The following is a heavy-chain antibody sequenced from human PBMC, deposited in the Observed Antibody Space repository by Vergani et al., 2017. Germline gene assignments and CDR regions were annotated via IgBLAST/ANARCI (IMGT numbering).Heavy chain of an antibody. J-gene: IGHJ6*03. CDR1: GGSISSYY. V-gene: IGHV4-4*07. Sequence: QVQLQESGPGLVKPSETLSLTCTVSGGSISSYYWSWIRQPAGKGLEWIGRIYTSGSTNYNPSLKSRVTMSVDTSKNQFSLKLSSVTAADTAVYYCAKAGSVTSGSLQYNFYMDVWGKGTTVTVS. CDR3: AKAGSVTSGSLQYNFYMDV. CDR2: IYTSGST. D-gene: IGHD3-10*01.